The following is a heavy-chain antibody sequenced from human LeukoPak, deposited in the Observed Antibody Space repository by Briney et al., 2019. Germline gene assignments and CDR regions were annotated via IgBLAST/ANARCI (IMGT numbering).Heavy chain of an antibody. V-gene: IGHV1-69*05. D-gene: IGHD3-22*01. Sequence: ASVKVSCKASGGTFSSYAISWVRQAPGQGLEWMGRIIPIFGTANYAQKFQGRVTITTDESTSTAYMELGSLRSEDTAVYYCAGGYYYDSSLIFWGQGTMVTVSS. CDR1: GGTFSSYA. CDR3: AGGYYYDSSLIF. CDR2: IIPIFGTA. J-gene: IGHJ3*01.